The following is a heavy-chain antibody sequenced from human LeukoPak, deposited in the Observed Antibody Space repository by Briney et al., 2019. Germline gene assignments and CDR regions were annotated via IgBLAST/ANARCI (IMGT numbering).Heavy chain of an antibody. CDR3: ARDRIFGVVILPRVDAFDI. CDR1: GVFITSYY. J-gene: IGHJ3*02. V-gene: IGHV4-59*12. CDR2: IYYSGST. D-gene: IGHD3-3*01. Sequence: KPSETLSLACTVSGVFITSYYWSWIRQPPGKGLEWIGYIYYSGSTNYNPSLKSRVTMSVDTSKNQFSLKLSSVTAADTAVYYCARDRIFGVVILPRVDAFDIWGQGAMVTVSS.